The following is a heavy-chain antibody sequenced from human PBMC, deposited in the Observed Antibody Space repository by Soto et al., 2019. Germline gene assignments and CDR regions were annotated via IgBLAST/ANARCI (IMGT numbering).Heavy chain of an antibody. CDR1: GFTVSSNY. D-gene: IGHD3-3*01. V-gene: IGHV3-66*01. CDR2: IYSGGST. Sequence: GGSLRLSCAASGFTVSSNYMSWVRQAPGKGLEWVSVIYSGGSTYYADSVKGRFTISRDNSKNTLYLQMNSLRAEDTAVYYCARCWSGYRWFDYWGQGTLVTVSS. J-gene: IGHJ4*02. CDR3: ARCWSGYRWFDY.